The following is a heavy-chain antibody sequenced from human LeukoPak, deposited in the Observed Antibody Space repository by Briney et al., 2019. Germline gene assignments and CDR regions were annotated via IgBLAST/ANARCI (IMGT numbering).Heavy chain of an antibody. V-gene: IGHV4-59*01. J-gene: IGHJ4*02. CDR2: IYYSGST. D-gene: IGHD3-22*01. CDR3: AREGDYYDTSKAFDY. Sequence: SETLSLTCTVSGGSISYYYWSWIRQPPGKGLEWIGYIYYSGSTNYNPSLTSRVTISVDTSKNQFSLKLSSVTAADTAVYYCAREGDYYDTSKAFDYWGLGTLVTVSS. CDR1: GGSISYYY.